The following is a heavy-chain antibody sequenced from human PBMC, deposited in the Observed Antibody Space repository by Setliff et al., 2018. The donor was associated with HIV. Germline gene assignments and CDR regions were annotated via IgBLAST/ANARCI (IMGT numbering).Heavy chain of an antibody. D-gene: IGHD3-22*01. CDR2: IYYSGST. CDR1: GGSISSYY. Sequence: LSLTCTVSGGSISSYYWSWIRQPPGKGLEWIGYIYYSGSTNYNPSLKSRVTISVDTSKNQFSLKLSSVTAADTAVYYCARGNHHSSGLDYWGQGTLVTVSS. CDR3: ARGNHHSSGLDY. V-gene: IGHV4-59*08. J-gene: IGHJ4*02.